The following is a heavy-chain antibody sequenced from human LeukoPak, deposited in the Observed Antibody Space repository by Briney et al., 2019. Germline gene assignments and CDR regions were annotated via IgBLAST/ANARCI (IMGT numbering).Heavy chain of an antibody. CDR2: TYYRSKWYH. Sequence: SQTLSLTCAISGDTVSSNNAAWSWIRQSPSRGLKWLGRTYYRSKWYHDYAVSVRSRVSVNPDTSKNQFSLQLNSVTPEDTAVYYCARFLGIGSQRYYFDSWGQGTLVTVSS. J-gene: IGHJ4*02. D-gene: IGHD6-19*01. V-gene: IGHV6-1*01. CDR3: ARFLGIGSQRYYFDS. CDR1: GDTVSSNNAA.